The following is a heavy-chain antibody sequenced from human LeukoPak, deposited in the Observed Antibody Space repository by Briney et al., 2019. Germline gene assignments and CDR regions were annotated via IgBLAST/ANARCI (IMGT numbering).Heavy chain of an antibody. J-gene: IGHJ5*02. CDR1: GFTISSSA. Sequence: GGSLRLSCAATGFTISSSATTWVRQAPGKGLDWVSTITRTGSNTFYADSVKGRFTISRDNSNNTLYLQMNSLRVEDTAIYFCAKDMGGRLGPWGHGTLVTVSS. D-gene: IGHD1-26*01. CDR3: AKDMGGRLGP. V-gene: IGHV3-23*01. CDR2: ITRTGSNT.